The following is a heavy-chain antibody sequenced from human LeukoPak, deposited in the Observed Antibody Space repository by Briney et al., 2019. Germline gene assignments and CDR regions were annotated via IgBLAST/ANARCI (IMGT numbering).Heavy chain of an antibody. CDR2: IYYSGST. CDR3: ARDRRSYYDSSGYSYYYYGMDV. D-gene: IGHD3-22*01. J-gene: IGHJ6*02. Sequence: PSETLSLTCTVSGGSISSYYWSWIRQPPGKGLEWIGYIYYSGSTNYNPSLKSRVTISVDTSKNQFSLKLSSVTAADTAVYYCARDRRSYYDSSGYSYYYYGMDVWGQGTTATVSS. V-gene: IGHV4-59*01. CDR1: GGSISSYY.